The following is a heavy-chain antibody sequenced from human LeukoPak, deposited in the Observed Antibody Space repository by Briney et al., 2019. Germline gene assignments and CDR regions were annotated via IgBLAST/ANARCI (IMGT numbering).Heavy chain of an antibody. CDR3: ARGIDYGDYNWFDP. D-gene: IGHD4-17*01. Sequence: SETLSLTCTVSGGSVSSDNHYWSWIRQPPGKGLEWIGYIYNSGSTNYSPSLKSRVTISADTSENQFSLRLSSVTAADTAVYYCARGIDYGDYNWFDPWGQGTLVTVSS. CDR2: IYNSGST. J-gene: IGHJ5*02. CDR1: GGSVSSDNHY. V-gene: IGHV4-61*01.